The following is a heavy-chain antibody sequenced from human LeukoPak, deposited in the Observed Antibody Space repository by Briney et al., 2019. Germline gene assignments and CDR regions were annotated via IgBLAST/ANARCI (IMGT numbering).Heavy chain of an antibody. D-gene: IGHD3-3*01. J-gene: IGHJ5*02. V-gene: IGHV4-34*01. CDR1: GGSLNGHY. CDR2: GSESGGT. CDR3: AKNGQSGFSFDP. Sequence: PSETLSLTCAVYGGSLNGHYWSWIRQPPGKGLEWIGEGSESGGTKFNPSLKSRVTISADTSKNQFSLKVKSVTAADTAVYYCAKNGQSGFSFDPWGQGTLVTVSS.